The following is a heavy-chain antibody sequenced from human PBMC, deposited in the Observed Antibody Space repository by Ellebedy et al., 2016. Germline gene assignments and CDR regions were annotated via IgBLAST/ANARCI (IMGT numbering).Heavy chain of an antibody. V-gene: IGHV3-11*04. CDR2: ISPSSGTI. D-gene: IGHD3-22*01. Sequence: GGSLRLXCAASGYTFSDYYMAWVRQAPGKGLEWVSYISPSSGTISYADSVKGRFTISRDNAQNSVYLQMNSLRAEDTAVYYCARDSYYDSSGELGYWGQGTLVTVSS. CDR3: ARDSYYDSSGELGY. J-gene: IGHJ4*02. CDR1: GYTFSDYY.